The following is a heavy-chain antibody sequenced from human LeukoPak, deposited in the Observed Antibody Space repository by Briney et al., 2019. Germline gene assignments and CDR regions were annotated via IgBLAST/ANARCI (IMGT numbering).Heavy chain of an antibody. CDR1: GGTFSSYA. V-gene: IGHV1-69*06. D-gene: IGHD2-21*01. J-gene: IGHJ5*02. Sequence: ASVKVSCKASGGTFSSYAISWVRQAPGQGLEWMGGIIPIFGTANYAQKFQGRVTITADKSTSTAYMELRSLRSEDTAVYSCARGKGFIVDNDGIFRYWFDPWGQGTLVTVSS. CDR3: ARGKGFIVDNDGIFRYWFDP. CDR2: IIPIFGTA.